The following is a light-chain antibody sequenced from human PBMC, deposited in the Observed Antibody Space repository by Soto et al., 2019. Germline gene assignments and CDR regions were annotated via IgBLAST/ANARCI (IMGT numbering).Light chain of an antibody. CDR2: AAS. Sequence: DIQMTQCASCLSASVGDRVTITCRASQGISNYLAWYQQKPGKVPKLLIYAASTLQSGVPSRFSGSGSGTDFTLTISRLQPEDVATYYCQKYNNPPLTFGQGTKVDIK. J-gene: IGKJ1*01. CDR3: QKYNNPPLT. CDR1: QGISNY. V-gene: IGKV1-27*01.